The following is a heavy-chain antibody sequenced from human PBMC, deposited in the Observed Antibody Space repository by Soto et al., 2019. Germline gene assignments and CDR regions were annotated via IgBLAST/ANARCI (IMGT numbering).Heavy chain of an antibody. CDR3: VKENILTGFGDF. CDR1: GFTFSRFA. Sequence: GGSLRLSCSGSGFTFSRFAMSWVRQAPGKGLEWVSAISDSGARTYYADSVKGRFTISRDNPENTLHLQMNSLRVEDTAVYFCVKENILTGFGDFWGQGALVTVSS. V-gene: IGHV3-23*01. CDR2: ISDSGART. J-gene: IGHJ4*02. D-gene: IGHD3-9*01.